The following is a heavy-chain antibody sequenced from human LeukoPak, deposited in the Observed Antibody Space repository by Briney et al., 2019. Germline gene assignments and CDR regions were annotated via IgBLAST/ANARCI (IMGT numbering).Heavy chain of an antibody. CDR3: ARDTYYYGSGRVDY. D-gene: IGHD3-10*01. Sequence: GGSLRLSCAASGFTFSSYAMSWVRQAPGKGLEWVSYISSSGSTIYYADSVKGRFTISRDNAKNSLYLQMNSLRDEDTAVYYCARDTYYYGSGRVDYWGQGTLVTVSS. CDR1: GFTFSSYA. J-gene: IGHJ4*02. V-gene: IGHV3-48*02. CDR2: ISSSGSTI.